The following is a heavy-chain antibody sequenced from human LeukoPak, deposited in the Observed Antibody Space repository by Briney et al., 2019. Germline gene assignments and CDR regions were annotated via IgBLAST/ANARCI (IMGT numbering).Heavy chain of an antibody. J-gene: IGHJ6*04. D-gene: IGHD6-13*01. CDR1: GGTFSSYA. CDR2: IIPIFGTA. CDR3: ALSSFSNPLVGGGMDV. Sequence: GSSVKVSCKASGGTFSSYAISWVRQAPGQGLEWMGGIIPIFGTANYAQKFQGRVTITADESTSTAYMELSSLRSEDTAVYYCALSSFSNPLVGGGMDVWRKGTTVTVSS. V-gene: IGHV1-69*01.